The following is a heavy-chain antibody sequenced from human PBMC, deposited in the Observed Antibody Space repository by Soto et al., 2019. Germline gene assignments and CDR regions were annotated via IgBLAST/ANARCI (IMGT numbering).Heavy chain of an antibody. CDR2: TSAYNGNK. D-gene: IGHD4-17*01. J-gene: IGHJ4*02. CDR3: ASCTTVETGSY. V-gene: IGHV1-18*01. CDR1: GYTLTSYG. Sequence: QVQLVQSGVEVKKHGASVKVSCKASGYTLTSYGISWMRQAAGQGLEWMGWTSAYNGNKNYAQKLLGRVTMTTDTTTSTGYIALRSLRSDDTAVHYCASCTTVETGSYWGQGSMVSV.